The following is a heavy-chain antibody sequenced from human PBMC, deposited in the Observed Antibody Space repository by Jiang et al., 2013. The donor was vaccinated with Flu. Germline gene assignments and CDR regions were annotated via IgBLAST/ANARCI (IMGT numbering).Heavy chain of an antibody. CDR2: ISMTGNVK. J-gene: IGHJ4*02. D-gene: IGHD5-24*01. V-gene: IGHV3-30*19. CDR3: ARDHRWGFDY. CDR1: GFTFSDYD. Sequence: GGVVQPGGSLRLSCAASGFTFSDYDMHWVRQAPGKGLEWVAYISMTGNVKYYADFLKGRFSISRDEYKNTVYLQMNSLRPEDTAVYYCARDHRWGFDYWGQGTLVTVSS.